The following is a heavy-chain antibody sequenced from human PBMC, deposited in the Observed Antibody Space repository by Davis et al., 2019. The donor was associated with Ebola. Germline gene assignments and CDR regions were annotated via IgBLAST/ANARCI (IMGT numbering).Heavy chain of an antibody. CDR3: AKVDWESVPH. CDR2: ISGSGGST. Sequence: GESLKISCAASGFTFSSYAMSWVRQAPGKGLEWVSAISGSGGSTYYADSVKGRFTISRDNAKSTLYLQMNSLRAEDTAVYFCAKVDWESVPHWGQGTRVTVSS. V-gene: IGHV3-23*01. J-gene: IGHJ4*02. D-gene: IGHD1-26*01. CDR1: GFTFSSYA.